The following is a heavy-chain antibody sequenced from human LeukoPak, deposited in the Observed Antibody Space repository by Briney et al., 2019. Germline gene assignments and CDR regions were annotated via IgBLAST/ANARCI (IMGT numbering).Heavy chain of an antibody. D-gene: IGHD3-10*01. V-gene: IGHV4-59*12. CDR1: GSSISSHYC. CDR2: IYYSGST. Sequence: SETLSLTCSVSGSSISSHYCWSWIRQPPGKGLEWIGYIYYSGSTNYNPSLKSRVTISLDTSKNHFSLKLTSVTAADTAVYYCKRDEGSGWFDPRGQGTLVTVSS. CDR3: KRDEGSGWFDP. J-gene: IGHJ5*02.